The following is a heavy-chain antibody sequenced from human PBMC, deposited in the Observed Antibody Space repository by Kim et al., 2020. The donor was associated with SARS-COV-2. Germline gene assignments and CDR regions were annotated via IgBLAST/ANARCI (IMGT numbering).Heavy chain of an antibody. CDR3: ARGGGFCSGSTCYYPYYWYCDL. J-gene: IGHJ2*01. CDR1: GDTFTTYY. V-gene: IGHV1-46*01. CDR2: IDPSGHST. D-gene: IGHD2-15*01. Sequence: ASVKVSCKASGDTFTTYYMHWVRQAPGQGPEWMGMIDPSGHSTTYAQKFQGRVTMTRDRSTSTVYMELSSLRSEDTAVYYCARGGGFCSGSTCYYPYYWYCDLWGRGTLVSVSA.